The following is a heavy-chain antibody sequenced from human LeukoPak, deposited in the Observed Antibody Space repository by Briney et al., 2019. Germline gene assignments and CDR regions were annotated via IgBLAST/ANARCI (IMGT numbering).Heavy chain of an antibody. J-gene: IGHJ4*02. CDR1: GFTFSNYW. V-gene: IGHV3-74*01. D-gene: IGHD3-22*01. CDR3: ARGGPDSSDYSSLFDY. CDR2: INSDGSSR. Sequence: GGSLRLSCAASGFTFSNYWMFWVRQAPGQGLVWVSRINSDGSSRHYADSVKGRFTIPRDNAKNTLHLQMTSLRAEDTAVYYCARGGPDSSDYSSLFDYWGRGILVTVSS.